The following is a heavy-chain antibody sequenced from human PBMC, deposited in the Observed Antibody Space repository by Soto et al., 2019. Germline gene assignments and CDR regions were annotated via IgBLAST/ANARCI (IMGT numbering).Heavy chain of an antibody. CDR3: AKVGWCSGCSCYSGYFQH. CDR1: GFTFDDYA. V-gene: IGHV3-9*01. D-gene: IGHD2-15*01. J-gene: IGHJ1*01. CDR2: ISWNSGSI. Sequence: DVQLVESGGGLVQPGRSLRLSCAASGFTFDDYAMHWVRQAPGKGLEWVSGISWNSGSIGYSDSVKGRFTISRDNAKNSLYLQMNSLRAEDTALYYCAKVGWCSGCSCYSGYFQHWGQGTLVTVSS.